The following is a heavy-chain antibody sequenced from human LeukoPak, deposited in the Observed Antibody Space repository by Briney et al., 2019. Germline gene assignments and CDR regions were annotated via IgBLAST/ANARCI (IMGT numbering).Heavy chain of an antibody. CDR2: INWNGGST. Sequence: GGSLRLSCAASGFTFDDYGMSWVRQAPGKGLEWVSGINWNGGSTGYADSVKGRFTISRDNAKNSLYLQMNSLRAEDTALYYCARSGGMSQAGYSSSWYGYWGQGTLVTVSS. CDR1: GFTFDDYG. D-gene: IGHD6-13*01. CDR3: ARSGGMSQAGYSSSWYGY. J-gene: IGHJ4*02. V-gene: IGHV3-20*04.